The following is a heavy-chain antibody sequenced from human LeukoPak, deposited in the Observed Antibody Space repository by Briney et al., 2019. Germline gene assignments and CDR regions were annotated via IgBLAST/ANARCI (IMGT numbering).Heavy chain of an antibody. CDR3: AREVLDTAIGGFGY. CDR2: IKQDGSEK. Sequence: GGSLRLSCAASGFTFSSYWMSWVRQAPGKGLEWVANIKQDGSEKYYVDSVKGRFTISRDNAKNSLYLQMNSLRAEDTAVYYCAREVLDTAIGGFGYWGQGTLVTVSS. D-gene: IGHD5-18*01. J-gene: IGHJ4*02. V-gene: IGHV3-7*01. CDR1: GFTFSSYW.